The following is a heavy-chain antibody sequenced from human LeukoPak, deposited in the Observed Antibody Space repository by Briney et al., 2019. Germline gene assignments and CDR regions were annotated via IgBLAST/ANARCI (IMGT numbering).Heavy chain of an antibody. V-gene: IGHV1-18*01. Sequence: GASVKVSCKAPGYTFTSYGISWVRQAPGQGLEWMGWISAYNGNTNYAQKLQGRVTMTRDKSTSTVYMELSSLRSDDTAVYYCARADQGMMGARLGYWGQGTLVTVSS. D-gene: IGHD1-26*01. J-gene: IGHJ4*02. CDR1: GYTFTSYG. CDR3: ARADQGMMGARLGY. CDR2: ISAYNGNT.